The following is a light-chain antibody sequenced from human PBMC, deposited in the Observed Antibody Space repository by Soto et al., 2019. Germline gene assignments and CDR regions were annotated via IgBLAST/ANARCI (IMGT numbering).Light chain of an antibody. CDR3: KKYNSYPIT. CDR2: KAS. CDR1: QSISSW. J-gene: IGKJ5*01. Sequence: DIQMTQPPNTLSASVGDRVTITCRASQSISSWLAWYQQKPGKATKLLIYKASSLESGVPSRFSGSGSGTEFTLTISSLQPDEFATYDCKKYNSYPITVGQGKRLEIK. V-gene: IGKV1-5*03.